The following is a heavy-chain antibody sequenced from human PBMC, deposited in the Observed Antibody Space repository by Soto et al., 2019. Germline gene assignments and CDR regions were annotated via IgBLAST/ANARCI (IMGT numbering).Heavy chain of an antibody. D-gene: IGHD6-19*01. CDR3: AKYRSVATFTHSSGPPFVAFDI. Sequence: GSLRLSCAASGFTFSSYAMSWVRQAPGKGLEWVSAISGSGGSTYYADSVKGRFTISRDNSKNTLYLQMNSLRAEDTAVYYCAKYRSVATFTHSSGPPFVAFDIWGQGTMVTDS. V-gene: IGHV3-23*01. CDR2: ISGSGGST. J-gene: IGHJ3*02. CDR1: GFTFSSYA.